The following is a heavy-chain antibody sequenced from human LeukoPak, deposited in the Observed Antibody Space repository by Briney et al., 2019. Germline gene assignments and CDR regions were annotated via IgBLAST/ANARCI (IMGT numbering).Heavy chain of an antibody. CDR1: GGSFSGYY. D-gene: IGHD2-15*01. V-gene: IGHV4-34*01. CDR3: ASDYCAGRTCSSGRLAY. Sequence: SETLSLTCAVYGGSFSGYYWSWIRQPPGKGLEWIGEINHSGSTNYNPSLKSRVTISVDTSKNQFSLKLSSVTAADTALYYCASDYCAGRTCSSGRLAYWGQGTLVIVSS. CDR2: INHSGST. J-gene: IGHJ4*02.